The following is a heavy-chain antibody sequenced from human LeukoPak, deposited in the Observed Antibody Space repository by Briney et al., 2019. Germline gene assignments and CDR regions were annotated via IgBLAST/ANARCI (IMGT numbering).Heavy chain of an antibody. D-gene: IGHD6-19*01. Sequence: SVKVSCKASGGTFSSYAISWVRQAPGQGLEWMGGIIPIFGIANYAQKFQGRVTITADESASTAYMELSSLRSEDTAVYYCARDLPPTNSSGWYSDWYYYYYYGMDVWGQGTTVTVSS. J-gene: IGHJ6*02. CDR2: IIPIFGIA. CDR1: GGTFSSYA. V-gene: IGHV1-69*13. CDR3: ARDLPPTNSSGWYSDWYYYYYYGMDV.